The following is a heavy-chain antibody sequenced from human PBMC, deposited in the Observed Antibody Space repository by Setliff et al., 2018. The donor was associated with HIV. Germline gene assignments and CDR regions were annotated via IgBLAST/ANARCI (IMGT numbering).Heavy chain of an antibody. V-gene: IGHV3-21*01. D-gene: IGHD1-7*01. CDR2: IIRDSSYI. Sequence: GGSLRLSCAASGFTFSNYTMNWVRQAPGKGLEWVSSIIRDSSYIFDADSVKGRFTISRDNAQNSLYLQMNNLRVEDTAVYYCARDGTTLLAAMDVWGKGTTVTVSS. J-gene: IGHJ6*03. CDR3: ARDGTTLLAAMDV. CDR1: GFTFSNYT.